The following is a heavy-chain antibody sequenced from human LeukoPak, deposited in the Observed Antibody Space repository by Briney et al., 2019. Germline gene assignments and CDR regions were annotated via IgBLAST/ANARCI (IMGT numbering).Heavy chain of an antibody. Sequence: GESLKISCKGSGYSFTSYWIGWVRQMPGKGLEWMGIIYPGDSDTRYSSSFQCQVTISADKSISTAYLQWSSLKASDTAIYYCARQAVPVAKYFQYWGQGTLVTVSS. CDR3: ARQAVPVAKYFQY. CDR1: GYSFTSYW. CDR2: IYPGDSDT. D-gene: IGHD2-2*01. J-gene: IGHJ1*01. V-gene: IGHV5-51*01.